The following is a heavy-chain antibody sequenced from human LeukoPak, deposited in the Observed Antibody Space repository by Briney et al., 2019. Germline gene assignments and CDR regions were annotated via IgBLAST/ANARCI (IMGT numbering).Heavy chain of an antibody. D-gene: IGHD3-10*01. CDR2: IYYSGST. Sequence: SETLSLTCTVSGGSISSYYWSWIRQPPGKGLEWIGYIYYSGSTNYNPSLKSRVTISVDTFKNQFSLKLSSVTAADTAVYYCARVGYGSGSYQFDPWGQGTLVTVSS. CDR3: ARVGYGSGSYQFDP. J-gene: IGHJ5*02. V-gene: IGHV4-59*12. CDR1: GGSISSYY.